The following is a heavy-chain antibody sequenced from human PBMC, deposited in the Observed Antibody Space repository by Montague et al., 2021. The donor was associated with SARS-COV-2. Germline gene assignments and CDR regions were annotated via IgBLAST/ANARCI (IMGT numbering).Heavy chain of an antibody. V-gene: IGHV4-59*01. CDR3: ARDDIVLQGVTKGMDV. Sequence: SETLSLTCTVSGDSISTSYWAWIRQPPGKGLEWIGYVYYSGRSSYNSSLKSRVTISVDTSKNQVSLNLRSVTAADTAVYYCARDDIVLQGVTKGMDVWGQGTTVTVSS. CDR2: VYYSGRS. D-gene: IGHD3-10*01. J-gene: IGHJ6*02. CDR1: GDSISTSY.